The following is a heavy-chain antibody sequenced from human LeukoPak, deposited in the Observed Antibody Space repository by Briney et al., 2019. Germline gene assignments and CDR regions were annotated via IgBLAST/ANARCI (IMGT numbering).Heavy chain of an antibody. J-gene: IGHJ4*02. CDR3: VKDKLNXXSGNFDY. D-gene: IGHD3-10*01. V-gene: IGHV3-23*01. CDR2: ISDSGGSP. Sequence: GGSLRLSCAASGFTFSNYGMTWVRQAPGKGLEWVSCISDSGGSPYYADSVKGRFTISRDNFKNILYLQMNSLRVEDTAIYHXVKDKLNXXSGNFDYWGQGALVTVSS. CDR1: GFTFSNYG.